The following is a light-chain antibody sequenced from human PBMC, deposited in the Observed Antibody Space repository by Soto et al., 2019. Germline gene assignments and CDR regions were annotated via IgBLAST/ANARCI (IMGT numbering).Light chain of an antibody. CDR1: QSVNSN. J-gene: IGKJ1*01. CDR2: GAS. Sequence: EVVMTQSPATLSVSPGERATLSCRASQSVNSNLAWYQQKPGQAPRLLIHGASTRATGIPARFSGSGFGADFILTISSLQSEDFAIDYCQQYNNWLWTFGRGTKVDIK. V-gene: IGKV3-15*01. CDR3: QQYNNWLWT.